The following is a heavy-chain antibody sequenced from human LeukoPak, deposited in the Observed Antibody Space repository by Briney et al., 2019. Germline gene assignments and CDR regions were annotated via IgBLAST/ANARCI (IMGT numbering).Heavy chain of an antibody. V-gene: IGHV4-38-2*01. CDR3: AGSPYDIDSSGDHGADCFDY. CDR2: IYHSGST. Sequence: PSETLSLTCVVSGYSISSDDYWGWLRPPPGKGLEWIGSIYHSGSTYNTPSLKSRVTISGYTTRSQFSLKLISVTAADTAVDYCAGSPYDIDSSGDHGADCFDYWGQGTLVTVSS. J-gene: IGHJ4*02. CDR1: GYSISSDDY. D-gene: IGHD3-22*01.